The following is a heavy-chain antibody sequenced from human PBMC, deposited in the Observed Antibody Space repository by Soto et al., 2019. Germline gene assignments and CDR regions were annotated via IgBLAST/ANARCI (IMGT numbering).Heavy chain of an antibody. D-gene: IGHD3-3*01. J-gene: IGHJ5*02. CDR3: ARNPFWSGSQDWYDP. CDR1: GFSLNAGGVG. V-gene: IGHV2-5*01. CDR2: IYWNDDE. Sequence: QITLKESGPPVVKPTQTLPLTCTISGFSLNAGGVGVGWVRQTRGKALEWLAFIYWNDDERYSPSLKTRLTITKDTSKDQVFLTMTHMDPVDTGTYYCARNPFWSGSQDWYDPWGQGTPVTVSP.